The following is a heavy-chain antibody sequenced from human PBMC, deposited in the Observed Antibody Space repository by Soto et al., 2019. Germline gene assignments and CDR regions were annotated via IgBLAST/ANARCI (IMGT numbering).Heavy chain of an antibody. CDR2: ISSTGRRT. Sequence: QTGGSLRLSCGGSGFTFANYGMGWVRQAPGKGLEWVSGISSTGRRTYYADSVKGRFTISRDNSKNTVDLQISSLRAEDTAMYYCAKVANVGVVVEYFDHWGQGSLVTVSS. D-gene: IGHD3-3*01. J-gene: IGHJ4*02. CDR1: GFTFANYG. V-gene: IGHV3-23*01. CDR3: AKVANVGVVVEYFDH.